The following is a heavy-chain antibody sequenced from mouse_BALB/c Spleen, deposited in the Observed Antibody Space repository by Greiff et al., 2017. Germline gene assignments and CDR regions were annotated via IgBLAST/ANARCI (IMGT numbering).Heavy chain of an antibody. Sequence: VQLQQSGAELMKPGASVKISCKATGYTFSSYWIEWVKQRPGHGLEWIGEILPGSGSTNYNEKFKGKATFTADTSSNTAYMQLSSLTSEDSAVYYCARHSASYAMDYWGQGTSVTVSS. CDR3: ARHSASYAMDY. D-gene: IGHD3-1*01. J-gene: IGHJ4*01. CDR1: GYTFSSYW. CDR2: ILPGSGST. V-gene: IGHV1-9*01.